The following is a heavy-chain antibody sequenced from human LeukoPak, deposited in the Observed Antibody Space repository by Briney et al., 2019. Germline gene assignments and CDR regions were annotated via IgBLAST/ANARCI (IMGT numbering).Heavy chain of an antibody. Sequence: AGGSLRLSCAASGFTFSNYDMHWVRQAPGKGLEWVSAISSSSSYIYYADLIKGRFTISRDNAENSLYLQMNSLRAVDTAVYFCARGEEKATITALDSWGQGTLVTVSS. CDR3: ARGEEKATITALDS. CDR2: ISSSSSYI. J-gene: IGHJ4*02. D-gene: IGHD5-24*01. V-gene: IGHV3-21*01. CDR1: GFTFSNYD.